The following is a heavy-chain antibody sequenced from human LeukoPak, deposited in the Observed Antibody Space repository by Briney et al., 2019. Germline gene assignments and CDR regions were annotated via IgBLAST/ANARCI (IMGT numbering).Heavy chain of an antibody. CDR2: INPSGGNT. CDR1: GYTFTSYY. Sequence: ASVTVSCEASGYTFTSYYMQWVRQAPGQGREGRGVINPSGGNTIYAQKFQGRVTMTRDMSTSTVYMELSSLRSEDTAVYYCARDGIAAAGTDSHYYYYYMDVWGKGTTVTVSS. D-gene: IGHD6-13*01. J-gene: IGHJ6*03. CDR3: ARDGIAAAGTDSHYYYYYMDV. V-gene: IGHV1-46*01.